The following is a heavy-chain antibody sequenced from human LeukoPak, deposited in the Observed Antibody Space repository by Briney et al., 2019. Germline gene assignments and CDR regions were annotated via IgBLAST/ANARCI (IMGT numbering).Heavy chain of an antibody. J-gene: IGHJ4*02. CDR3: AREDRGVTLYFDY. CDR1: GFTFSSYG. V-gene: IGHV3-33*01. CDR2: IWYDGSNK. D-gene: IGHD3-10*01. Sequence: GGSLRLSCAASGFTFSSYGMHWVRQAPGKGLEWVAVIWYDGSNKYYADSVKGRFTISRGNSKNTLYLQMNSLRAEDTAVYYCAREDRGVTLYFDYWGQGTLVTVSS.